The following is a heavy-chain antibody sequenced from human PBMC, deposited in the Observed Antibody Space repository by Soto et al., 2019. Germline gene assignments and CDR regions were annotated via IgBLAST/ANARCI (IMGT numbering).Heavy chain of an antibody. Sequence: GASVTVSCKASGYTITRYDINWVRQATGQGLEWMGWMNPNSGNTGYAQKFQGRVTMTRNTSISTAYMELSSLRSEDTAVYYCARGQIVVVPAEDPSFDPWGQGTLVTVSS. CDR3: ARGQIVVVPAEDPSFDP. J-gene: IGHJ5*02. CDR2: MNPNSGNT. CDR1: GYTITRYD. V-gene: IGHV1-8*01. D-gene: IGHD2-2*01.